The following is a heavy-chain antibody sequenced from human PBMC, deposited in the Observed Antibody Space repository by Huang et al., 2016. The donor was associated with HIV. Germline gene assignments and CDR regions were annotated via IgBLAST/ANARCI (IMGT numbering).Heavy chain of an antibody. V-gene: IGHV1-3*04. CDR1: GYTFTSYS. CDR2: LNTAKVQI. Sequence: QVPLVQSGPEVKKPGTSVKLSCTASGYTFTSYSIHWLRRAPGHRFHWLGWLNTAKVQIPILQGFQGRVTVSRDTSASTVYMELTNLGPGDNGIYDCARAARGDGYQGAFDVWGQGTMVTASS. J-gene: IGHJ3*01. D-gene: IGHD2-2*03. CDR3: ARAARGDGYQGAFDV.